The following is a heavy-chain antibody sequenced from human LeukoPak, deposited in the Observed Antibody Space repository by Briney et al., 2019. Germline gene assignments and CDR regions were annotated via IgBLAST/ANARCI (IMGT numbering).Heavy chain of an antibody. D-gene: IGHD1-1*01. V-gene: IGHV3-53*01. CDR3: ARGVERPREAAASDI. CDR2: IYSGSST. J-gene: IGHJ3*02. Sequence: GGSLRLSCAASGFIVSTNYISWVRQAPGKGPEWISVIYSGSSTYYADSVKGRFTISRDNSKNTVYLQMNSLRVDDTAVYYCARGVERPREAAASDIWGQGTMVTVST. CDR1: GFIVSTNY.